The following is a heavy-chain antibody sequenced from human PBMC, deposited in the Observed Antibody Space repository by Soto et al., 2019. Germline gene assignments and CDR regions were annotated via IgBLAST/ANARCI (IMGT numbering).Heavy chain of an antibody. V-gene: IGHV4-31*03. CDR2: IYYSGST. CDR1: GGSISSGGYY. CDR3: ASSSGWYLGFDY. D-gene: IGHD6-19*01. Sequence: PSETMSLTCTVSGGSISSGGYYWSWIRQHPGKGLEWIGYIYYSGSTYYNPSLKSRVTISVDTSKNQFSLKLSSVTAADTAVYYCASSSGWYLGFDYWGQGTLVTVSS. J-gene: IGHJ4*02.